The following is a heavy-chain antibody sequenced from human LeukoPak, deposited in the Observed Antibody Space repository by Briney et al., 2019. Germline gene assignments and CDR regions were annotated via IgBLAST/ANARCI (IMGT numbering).Heavy chain of an antibody. CDR3: ALIGDHAWFDP. CDR2: INPNSGGT. J-gene: IGHJ5*02. Sequence: ASVKVSCKAPGYTFSGYYIFWVRRAPGQGLEWMGWINPNSGGTNYAPEFQGRHTMTRDTSITTAYMELSTLRSDDTAVYYCALIGDHAWFDPWGQGTLVTVSS. CDR1: GYTFSGYY. V-gene: IGHV1-2*02. D-gene: IGHD3-10*01.